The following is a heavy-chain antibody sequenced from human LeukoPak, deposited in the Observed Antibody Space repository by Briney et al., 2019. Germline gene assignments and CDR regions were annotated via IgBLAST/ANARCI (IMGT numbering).Heavy chain of an antibody. CDR1: GGTFSSYA. J-gene: IGHJ6*02. CDR2: IIPILGIA. CDR3: ARGRSSGSYPVSYYYYGMDV. Sequence: SVKVSCKASGGTFSSYAISWVRQAPGQGLEWMGRIIPILGIANYAQKFQGRVTMTRNTSISTAYMELSSLRSEDTAVYYCARGRSSGSYPVSYYYYGMDVWGQGTTVTVSS. V-gene: IGHV1-69*04. D-gene: IGHD1-26*01.